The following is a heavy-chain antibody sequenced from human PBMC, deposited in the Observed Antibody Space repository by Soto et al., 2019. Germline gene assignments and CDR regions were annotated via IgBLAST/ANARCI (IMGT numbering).Heavy chain of an antibody. CDR3: ARSLVNGTYEAFDI. Sequence: EVYLAQSGAEVKKPGESLKISCKGSGYNFNRYWIGWVRQMPGKGLEWMGAIYPGDSDTRYSPSLQGQVTISADKSSSAAYLQWSSLQASDTATYDCARSLVNGTYEAFDIWGQGTMVTVSS. V-gene: IGHV5-51*03. CDR1: GYNFNRYW. CDR2: IYPGDSDT. D-gene: IGHD6-13*01. J-gene: IGHJ3*02.